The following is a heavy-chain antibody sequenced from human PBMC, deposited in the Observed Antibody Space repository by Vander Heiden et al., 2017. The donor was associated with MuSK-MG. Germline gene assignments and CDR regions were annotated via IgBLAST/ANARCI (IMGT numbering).Heavy chain of an antibody. CDR2: INPNSGGT. D-gene: IGHD3-22*01. Sequence: QVQLVQSGAEVKKPGASVKVSCKASGYTFTGYYMHWVRQAPGQGLEWMGWINPNSGGTNYAQKLQGRVTMTRDTSISTAYMELSRMRSDETAVYYCASERTYYYDSSGSWDYWGQGTLVTVSS. CDR1: GYTFTGYY. J-gene: IGHJ4*02. V-gene: IGHV1-2*02. CDR3: ASERTYYYDSSGSWDY.